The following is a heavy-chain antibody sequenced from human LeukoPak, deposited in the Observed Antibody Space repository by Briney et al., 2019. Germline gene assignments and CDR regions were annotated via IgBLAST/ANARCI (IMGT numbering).Heavy chain of an antibody. Sequence: SETLSLTCTVSGGSISDYYWSWIRQPPGKGLEWIGYFSNSGTNNYNPSLKSRVTISVDTSKNQFSLKLISVTAADTAVYYCARDISAAGSYYYSGMDVWGQGTTVTVSS. J-gene: IGHJ6*02. D-gene: IGHD6-13*01. CDR1: GGSISDYY. V-gene: IGHV4-59*01. CDR3: ARDISAAGSYYYSGMDV. CDR2: FSNSGTN.